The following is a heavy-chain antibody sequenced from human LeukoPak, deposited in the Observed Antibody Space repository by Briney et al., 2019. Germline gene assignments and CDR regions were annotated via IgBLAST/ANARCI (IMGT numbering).Heavy chain of an antibody. J-gene: IGHJ3*01. V-gene: IGHV4-59*12. CDR3: ARELRHDNSDSGAF. D-gene: IGHD3-22*01. Sequence: SETLSLTCTVSGGSISSYYWSWIRQPPGKGLEWIGYIYYSGSTNYNPSLKSRVTISVDTSKNQFSLKLTSVTAADTALYYCARELRHDNSDSGAFWGQGTVVTVSS. CDR2: IYYSGST. CDR1: GGSISSYY.